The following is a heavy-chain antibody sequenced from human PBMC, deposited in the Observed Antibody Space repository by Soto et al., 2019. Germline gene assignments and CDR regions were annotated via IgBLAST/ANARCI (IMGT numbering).Heavy chain of an antibody. CDR1: GYIFTSFW. J-gene: IGHJ4*02. D-gene: IGHD3-10*01. CDR3: ARQSGFGYLTY. V-gene: IGHV5-10-1*01. CDR2: IDPSDSYT. Sequence: PGESLKISCKASGYIFTSFWITWVRQLPGKGLEWMGRIDPSDSYTNYSPSFQGHVTISADKSISTAYLQWSSLKASDTAIYYCARQSGFGYLTYWGQGTLVTVSS.